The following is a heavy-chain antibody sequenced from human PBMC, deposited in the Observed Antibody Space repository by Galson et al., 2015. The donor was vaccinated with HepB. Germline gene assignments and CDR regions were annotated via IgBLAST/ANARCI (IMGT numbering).Heavy chain of an antibody. J-gene: IGHJ4*02. CDR3: ARDGNDYVWGSYRYGFDY. CDR1: GYTFTSYG. D-gene: IGHD3-16*02. V-gene: IGHV1-18*01. Sequence: SVKVSCKASGYTFTSYGISWVRQAPGQGLEWMGWISAYNGNTNYAQKLQGRVTMTTDTSTSTAYMELRSLRSDDTAVYYCARDGNDYVWGSYRYGFDYWGQGTLVTVSS. CDR2: ISAYNGNT.